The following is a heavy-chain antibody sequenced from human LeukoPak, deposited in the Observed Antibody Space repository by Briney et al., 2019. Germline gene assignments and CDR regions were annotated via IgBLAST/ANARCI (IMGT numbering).Heavy chain of an antibody. CDR2: INSYNGNT. J-gene: IGHJ4*02. D-gene: IGHD2-8*01. CDR3: ARGPSCSNDLCHTSGYGY. Sequence: ASVKVSCKASGYTFTSYGISWVRQAPGQGLEWMGWINSYNGNTNYAQKLQGRVTMTTDTSTSTACMELRSLRSDDTAVYYCARGPSCSNDLCHTSGYGYWGQGTLVTVSS. V-gene: IGHV1-18*01. CDR1: GYTFTSYG.